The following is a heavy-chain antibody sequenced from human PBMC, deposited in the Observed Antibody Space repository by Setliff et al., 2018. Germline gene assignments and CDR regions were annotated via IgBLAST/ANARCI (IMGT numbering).Heavy chain of an antibody. Sequence: ASVKVSCKASGYTLTDYYMHWVRQAPGQGLEWMGIINPSGGLTRYAQKFQGRVTMTRDTSTSTVYMEVSSLRSEDTAVYYCARDRYYNSWGGTSVTAPHDALDIWGQGTMVTVSS. CDR1: GYTLTDYY. J-gene: IGHJ3*02. V-gene: IGHV1-46*03. CDR2: INPSGGLT. D-gene: IGHD3-3*01. CDR3: ARDRYYNSWGGTSVTAPHDALDI.